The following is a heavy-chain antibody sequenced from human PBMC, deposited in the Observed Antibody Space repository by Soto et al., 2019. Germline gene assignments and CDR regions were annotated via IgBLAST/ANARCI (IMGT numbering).Heavy chain of an antibody. CDR1: GFTFSSYA. CDR2: ISGSGGST. Sequence: AGGSLRLSCAASGFTFSSYAISWVRQAPGKGLEWVSAISGSGGSTYYADSVKGRFTISRDNSKNTLYLQMNSLRAEDTAVYYCAKDGSDSSGYYSRPYYYYGMDVWGQGTTVTVSS. CDR3: AKDGSDSSGYYSRPYYYYGMDV. J-gene: IGHJ6*02. D-gene: IGHD3-22*01. V-gene: IGHV3-23*01.